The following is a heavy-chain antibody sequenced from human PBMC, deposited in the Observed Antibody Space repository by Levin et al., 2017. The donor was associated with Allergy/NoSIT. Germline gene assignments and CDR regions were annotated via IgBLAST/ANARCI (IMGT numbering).Heavy chain of an antibody. J-gene: IGHJ4*02. D-gene: IGHD3-3*01. CDR3: ARGDFWSAYCDY. CDR1: GGSFSSYY. Sequence: GSLRLSCTVSGGSFSSYYSSWVRQPPGKGLEWVGYIYYSGTTNYNPALKSRVTMSVDTSKNQFSLKLSSVTAADTAVYYCARGDFWSAYCDYWGQGTPVAVSP. CDR2: IYYSGTT. V-gene: IGHV4-59*01.